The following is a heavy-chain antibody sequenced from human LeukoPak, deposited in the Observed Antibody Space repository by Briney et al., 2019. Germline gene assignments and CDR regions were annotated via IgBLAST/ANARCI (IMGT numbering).Heavy chain of an antibody. Sequence: GGSVKVSCQASGYTFTSYYMHWVRQAPGQGLEWMGRINPNSGGTNYAQKFQGRVTMTRDTSISTAYMELSRLRSDDTAVYYCARSLLGHSDYWGQGTLVTVSS. J-gene: IGHJ4*02. CDR1: GYTFTSYY. D-gene: IGHD3-16*01. CDR2: INPNSGGT. V-gene: IGHV1-2*06. CDR3: ARSLLGHSDY.